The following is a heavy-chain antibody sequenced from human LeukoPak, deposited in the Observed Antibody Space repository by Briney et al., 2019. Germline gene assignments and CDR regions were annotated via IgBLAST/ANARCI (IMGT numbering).Heavy chain of an antibody. D-gene: IGHD3-22*01. V-gene: IGHV4-39*01. Sequence: SETLSLTCTVSGGSISSSSYYWAWIRRPPGKGLEWIGNIYYSGSSYYNPSPKSRVTIAIDTSKNQFSLKLSSVTAADTAVYYCARGEGGYFDYWGQGTPVTVSS. CDR1: GGSISSSSYY. CDR2: IYYSGSS. J-gene: IGHJ4*02. CDR3: ARGEGGYFDY.